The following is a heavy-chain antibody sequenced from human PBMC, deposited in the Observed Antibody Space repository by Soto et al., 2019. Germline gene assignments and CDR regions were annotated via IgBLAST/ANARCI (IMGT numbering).Heavy chain of an antibody. CDR1: GGTFSTYT. CDR3: AGDPDSHYNDSHASSYP. V-gene: IGHV1-69*08. D-gene: IGHD4-4*01. Sequence: QVQLVQSGAEVKKPGSSVKVSCKASGGTFSTYTITWVRQAPGQGLEWMGRIIPIIGIINYAQKFQGRVTISADKVTGTAYMELTGLGSDDTAVYYCAGDPDSHYNDSHASSYPWGQGTLVTVSS. J-gene: IGHJ5*02. CDR2: IIPIIGII.